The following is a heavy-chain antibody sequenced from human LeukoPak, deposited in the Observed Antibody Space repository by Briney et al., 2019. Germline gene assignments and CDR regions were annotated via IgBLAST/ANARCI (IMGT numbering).Heavy chain of an antibody. Sequence: GGSLRLSCAASGFTFSSYSMNWVRQAPGKGLEWVSSISSSSSYIYYADSVKGRFTISRDNAKNSLYLQMNSLRAEDTAVYYCARDMSIAAAGTHRGDYWGQGTLVTASS. V-gene: IGHV3-21*01. CDR2: ISSSSSYI. CDR1: GFTFSSYS. J-gene: IGHJ4*02. D-gene: IGHD6-13*01. CDR3: ARDMSIAAAGTHRGDY.